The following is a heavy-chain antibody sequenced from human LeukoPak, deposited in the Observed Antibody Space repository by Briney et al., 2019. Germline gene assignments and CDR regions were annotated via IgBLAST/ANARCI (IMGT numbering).Heavy chain of an antibody. CDR2: FYYSGST. CDR1: GGSISSGGYY. D-gene: IGHD1-1*01. J-gene: IGHJ4*02. Sequence: PSETLSLTCTVSGGSISSGGYYWSWIRQHPGKGLEWIGYFYYSGSTYYNPSLKSRVTISVDTSKNQSSLKLSSVTAADTAVYYCARDLGGNFDYWGQGTLVTVSS. CDR3: ARDLGGNFDY. V-gene: IGHV4-31*03.